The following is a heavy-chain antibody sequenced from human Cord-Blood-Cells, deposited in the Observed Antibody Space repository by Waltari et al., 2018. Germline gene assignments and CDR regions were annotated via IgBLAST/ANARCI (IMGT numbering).Heavy chain of an antibody. CDR3: AKDQTGTLDY. CDR2: ISYDGSNK. D-gene: IGHD1-1*01. Sequence: QVQLVESGGGVVQPGRSLRLPCAAPGFTFSSYGRHWVRQAPGKGLEWVAVISYDGSNKYYADSVKGRFTISRDNSKNTLYLQMNSLRAEDTAVYYCAKDQTGTLDYWGQGTLVTVSS. J-gene: IGHJ4*02. CDR1: GFTFSSYG. V-gene: IGHV3-30*18.